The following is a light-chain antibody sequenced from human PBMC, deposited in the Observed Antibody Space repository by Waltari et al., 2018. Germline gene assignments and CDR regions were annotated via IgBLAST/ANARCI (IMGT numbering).Light chain of an antibody. CDR1: SGHSSNV. J-gene: IGLJ3*02. CDR2: VNSDGSH. CDR3: QTGGHGTWV. V-gene: IGLV4-69*01. Sequence: QLVLTQSPSASASLGASVKLTCTLSSGHSSNVIAWLQQQPEKGPRYLMKVNSDGSHSKGDEIPDRVSGSSSGAARYLTISSLQSEDEADYYCQTGGHGTWVFGGGTKLTVL.